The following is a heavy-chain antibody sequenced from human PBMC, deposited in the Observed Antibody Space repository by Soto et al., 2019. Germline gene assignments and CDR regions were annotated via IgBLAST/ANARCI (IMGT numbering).Heavy chain of an antibody. CDR1: GYIFSLFN. Sequence: QGQLVQSEAEVKKPGASLKVSCKASGYIFSLFNINWVRQAPGQGPEWMGWISGYNSKPKYAQNFQGRITMTIETSTNTAYMELTRLTSDDTAVYYCARDIYGQVDAFDLWGQGTLVTVSS. J-gene: IGHJ3*01. V-gene: IGHV1-18*04. D-gene: IGHD3-10*01. CDR3: ARDIYGQVDAFDL. CDR2: ISGYNSKP.